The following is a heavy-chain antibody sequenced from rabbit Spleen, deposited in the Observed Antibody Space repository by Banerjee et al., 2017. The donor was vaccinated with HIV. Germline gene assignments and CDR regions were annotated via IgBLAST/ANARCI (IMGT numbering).Heavy chain of an antibody. J-gene: IGHJ4*01. Sequence: QERLVESGGGLVQPEGSLTLTCTASGFSFSNKAVMCWVRQAPGKGLEWIACINAVTGKAVYASWAKGRFTFSKTSSTTVTLQMTGLTAADTATYFCARDLDGAVGWNFDLWGPGTLVTVS. D-gene: IGHD2-1*01. CDR3: ARDLDGAVGWNFDL. CDR2: INAVTGKA. CDR1: GFSFSNKAV. V-gene: IGHV1S45*01.